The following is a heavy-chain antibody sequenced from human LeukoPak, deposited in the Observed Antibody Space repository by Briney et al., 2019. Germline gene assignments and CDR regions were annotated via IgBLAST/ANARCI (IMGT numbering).Heavy chain of an antibody. CDR1: GFTLSNYW. Sequence: GGSLRLSCAASGFTLSNYWMHWVRQAPGKGLVWVSHINSDESITRYADSVKGRFTISRDTAKNTLYLQMNSLRAEDTAIYYYARDNFGAHDSWGQGTLVTVSS. V-gene: IGHV3-74*01. D-gene: IGHD3-3*01. CDR3: ARDNFGAHDS. J-gene: IGHJ4*02. CDR2: INSDESIT.